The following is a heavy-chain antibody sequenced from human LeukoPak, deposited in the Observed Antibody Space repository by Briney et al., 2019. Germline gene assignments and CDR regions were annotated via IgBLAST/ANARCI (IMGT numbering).Heavy chain of an antibody. J-gene: IGHJ4*02. V-gene: IGHV3-7*01. Sequence: GSLRLSCAASGFTFSSYWMSWVRQAPGKGLEWVANIKQDGSEKYYVDSVKGRFTISRDNAKNSLYLQMNSLRAEDTAVYYCARDARLGRITFGGVIVGFDYWGQGTLVTVSS. CDR2: IKQDGSEK. CDR1: GFTFSSYW. CDR3: ARDARLGRITFGGVIVGFDY. D-gene: IGHD3-16*02.